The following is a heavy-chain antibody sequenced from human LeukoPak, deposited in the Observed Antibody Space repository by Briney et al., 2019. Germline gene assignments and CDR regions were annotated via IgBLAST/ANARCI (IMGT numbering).Heavy chain of an antibody. J-gene: IGHJ4*02. Sequence: SGPTLVNPSGTLSLTCGVSGGSISSTNWWTWVRQPPGEGLEWIGEVHLSGRTNYNPSLESRVTMSVDMSENHISLKLTSVTAADTAVYYCAREGGPYRPLDYSGQGTLVTVSS. CDR2: VHLSGRT. CDR1: GGSISSTNW. CDR3: AREGGPYRPLDY. V-gene: IGHV4-4*02.